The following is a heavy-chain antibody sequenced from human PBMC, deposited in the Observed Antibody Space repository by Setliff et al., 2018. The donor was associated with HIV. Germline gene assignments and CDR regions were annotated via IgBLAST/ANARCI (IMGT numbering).Heavy chain of an antibody. CDR2: IYHNGIT. V-gene: IGHV4-59*08. J-gene: IGHJ4*02. CDR3: ARRIYGNNPYFDY. Sequence: SETLSLTCTVSGGSISSYYWSWIRQPAGKGLEWIGSIYHNGITYHNPSLKSRVTISVDTSQNQFSLKLSSVTAADTAIYYCARRIYGNNPYFDYWSQGTLVTVSS. CDR1: GGSISSYY. D-gene: IGHD4-17*01.